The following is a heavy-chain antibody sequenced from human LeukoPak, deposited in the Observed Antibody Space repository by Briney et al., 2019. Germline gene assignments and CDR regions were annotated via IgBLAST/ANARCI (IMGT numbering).Heavy chain of an antibody. V-gene: IGHV3-11*01. CDR3: AREADTTLVSPFGY. J-gene: IGHJ4*02. Sequence: KPGGSLRLSCAASGFTFSDYYMTWIRQAPGKGLEWIAYIGGTGGTTYYADSMEGRFTISRDNAQNSVYLQIDSLSAEDTAVYYCAREADTTLVSPFGYWGQGTLVTVSS. CDR2: IGGTGGTT. D-gene: IGHD5-18*01. CDR1: GFTFSDYY.